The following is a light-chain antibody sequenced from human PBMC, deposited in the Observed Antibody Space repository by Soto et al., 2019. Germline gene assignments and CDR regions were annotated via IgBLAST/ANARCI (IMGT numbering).Light chain of an antibody. Sequence: QSVLTRPPSVSGAPGQRVTISCTGSSSNIGAGYDEHWYQQLPGTAPKLLIYGNSNRPSGVPDRFSGSKSGTSASLAITGLQAEDEADYYCQSYDSSLSGVVFGVGTKLTVL. CDR3: QSYDSSLSGVV. CDR2: GNS. J-gene: IGLJ2*01. CDR1: SSNIGAGYD. V-gene: IGLV1-40*01.